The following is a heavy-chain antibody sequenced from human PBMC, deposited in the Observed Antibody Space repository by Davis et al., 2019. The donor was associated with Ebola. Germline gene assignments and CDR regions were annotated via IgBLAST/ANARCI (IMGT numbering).Heavy chain of an antibody. D-gene: IGHD2-2*01. J-gene: IGHJ6*02. CDR2: ISSSGSTR. CDR3: ARTLSAAFRWRVNYYYGMDV. V-gene: IGHV3-11*01. Sequence: GESLKISCAASGFTFSDYYMSWIRQAPGKGLEWVSYISSSGSTRYYADSVKGRFTISRDNAKNSLYLQMNSLRAEDTAVYYCARTLSAAFRWRVNYYYGMDVWGQGTTVTVSS. CDR1: GFTFSDYY.